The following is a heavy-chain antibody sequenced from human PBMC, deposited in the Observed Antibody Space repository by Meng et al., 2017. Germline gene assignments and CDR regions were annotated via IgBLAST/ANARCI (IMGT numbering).Heavy chain of an antibody. J-gene: IGHJ4*02. Sequence: GESLKISCAASGFTFSSYAMHWVRQAPGKGLEWVAVISYDGSNKYYADSVKGRFTISRDNSKNTLYLQMNSLRAEDTAVYYCASSAREGIAAAEGWGQGTLVTV. V-gene: IGHV3-30*04. D-gene: IGHD6-13*01. CDR2: ISYDGSNK. CDR1: GFTFSSYA. CDR3: ASSAREGIAAAEG.